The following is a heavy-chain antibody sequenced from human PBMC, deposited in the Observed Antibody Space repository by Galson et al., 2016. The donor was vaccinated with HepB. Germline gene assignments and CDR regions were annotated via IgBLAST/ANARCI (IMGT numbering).Heavy chain of an antibody. CDR2: IYYSGSI. CDR1: GGSISSSCYY. V-gene: IGHV4-39*01. D-gene: IGHD3-22*01. Sequence: ATLSPTCPLSGGSISSSCYYWAWIRPPPGKGLEWFGNIYYSGSIHYTQSLKCRFTISVDTSKNQITLTPTSVTAADTAVYYCARGTIRGVVITWDWFDPWGQGTLVTVSS. J-gene: IGHJ5*02. CDR3: ARGTIRGVVITWDWFDP.